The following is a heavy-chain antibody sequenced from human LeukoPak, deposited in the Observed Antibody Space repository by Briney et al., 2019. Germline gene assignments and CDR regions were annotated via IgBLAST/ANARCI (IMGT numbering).Heavy chain of an antibody. CDR2: IYYSGST. V-gene: IGHV4-59*01. CDR1: GGSISSYY. CDR3: ARAEDCGGDCYHFDY. J-gene: IGHJ4*02. Sequence: SSETLSLTCTVSGGSISSYYWSWIRQPPGKGLEWIGYIYYSGSTNYNPSLKSRVTISVDTSKNQFSLKLSSVTAADTAVYYCARAEDCGGDCYHFDYWGQGTLVTVSS. D-gene: IGHD2-21*02.